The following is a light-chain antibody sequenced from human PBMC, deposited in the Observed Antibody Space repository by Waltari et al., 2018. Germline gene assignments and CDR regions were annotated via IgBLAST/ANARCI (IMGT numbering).Light chain of an antibody. Sequence: QSALTQPRSVSGSPGQSVTISCTATISDVGGYNYVPWYQQHPRKAPKLLISEVGNRPSGVPDRLSGSKSGNTASLTISGLQAEDEADYYCCSYAGRYTFVFGTGTKVTVL. CDR1: ISDVGGYNY. V-gene: IGLV2-11*01. CDR3: CSYAGRYTFV. J-gene: IGLJ1*01. CDR2: EVG.